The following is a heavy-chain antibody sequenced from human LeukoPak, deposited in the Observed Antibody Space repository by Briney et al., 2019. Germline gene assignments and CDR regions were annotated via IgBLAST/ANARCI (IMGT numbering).Heavy chain of an antibody. V-gene: IGHV4-59*01. J-gene: IGHJ4*02. CDR2: IYYSGST. CDR3: ARDDRGTLDY. Sequence: SETLSLTCTVSGGSISSYYWSWIRQPPGKGLEWIGYIYYSGSTNYNPSLKSRVTISVDMSKNQFSLKLSSVTAADTAVYYCARDDRGTLDYWGQGTLVTVSS. CDR1: GGSISSYY.